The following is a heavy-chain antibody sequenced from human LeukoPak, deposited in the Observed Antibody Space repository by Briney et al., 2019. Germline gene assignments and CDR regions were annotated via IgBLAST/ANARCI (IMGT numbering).Heavy chain of an antibody. J-gene: IGHJ4*02. V-gene: IGHV3-48*04. CDR3: VRDLFGRDRRPFDC. CDR1: GFTVSSNY. CDR2: INDNSDTI. Sequence: QPGGSLRLSCAASGFTVSSNYMSWVRQAPGKGLECVSYINDNSDTIFYADSVKGRFTISRDNAKNSLYLQMNSLGAEDTAVYYCVRDLFGRDRRPFDCWGQGTLVTVSS. D-gene: IGHD3-3*01.